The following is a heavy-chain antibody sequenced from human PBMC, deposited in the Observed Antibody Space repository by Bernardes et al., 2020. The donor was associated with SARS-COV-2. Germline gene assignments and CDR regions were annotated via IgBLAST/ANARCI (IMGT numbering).Heavy chain of an antibody. Sequence: GDSLKIPCKGSGSSFTSYWISWVRQIPVKGLEWMGRIDPSDSYTNYSSSFQGHVTISVDKSISTAYLQWSSLKASDTAMYYCTRHPTYYYDSSGPRQSINSYYYYYGMDVWGQGTTVTVSS. CDR3: TRHPTYYYDSSGPRQSINSYYYYYGMDV. J-gene: IGHJ6*02. D-gene: IGHD3-22*01. CDR1: GSSFTSYW. V-gene: IGHV5-10-1*01. CDR2: IDPSDSYT.